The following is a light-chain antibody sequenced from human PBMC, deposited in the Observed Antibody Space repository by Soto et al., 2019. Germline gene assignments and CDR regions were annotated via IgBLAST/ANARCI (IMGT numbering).Light chain of an antibody. CDR3: CSYAGSSTFV. V-gene: IGLV2-23*02. J-gene: IGLJ1*01. CDR2: EVS. CDR1: SSDVGNYNL. Sequence: QAVVTQPASVSGSPGQSITISCTGTSSDVGNYNLVSWYQHHPGKAPKLMIYEVSKRPSGVSNRFSGSKSGNTASLTISGLQAEDEADYYCCSYAGSSTFVFGTGTKVTVL.